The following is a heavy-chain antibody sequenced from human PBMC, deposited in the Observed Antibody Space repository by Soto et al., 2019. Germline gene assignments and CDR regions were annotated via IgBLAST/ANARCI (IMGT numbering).Heavy chain of an antibody. Sequence: EAQLLESGGGFVQPGGSLRLSCAASGFSFSSHWMHWVRQAPGKGLVWVSRMKGDGSTANYADSVKGRLTISRDNARNTVYLQMNSLRVEGTAVYYCARGIPGHYGFDIWGQGTMVTVSS. CDR1: GFSFSSHW. V-gene: IGHV3-74*01. J-gene: IGHJ3*02. D-gene: IGHD3-10*01. CDR3: ARGIPGHYGFDI. CDR2: MKGDGSTA.